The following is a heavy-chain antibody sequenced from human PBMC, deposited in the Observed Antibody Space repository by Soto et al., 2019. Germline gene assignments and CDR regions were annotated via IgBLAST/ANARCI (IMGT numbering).Heavy chain of an antibody. CDR1: GWSVSGYF. Sequence: SETLSLTCAVYGWSVSGYFWSWIRQPPGKGLEWIGEINHSGTTSYSPSLDSRVTTSVDTSKNQFSLRLSSVTAADTAIYYCARRYCSDSYCSYFDYWGRGTLVTVSS. D-gene: IGHD2-15*01. CDR3: ARRYCSDSYCSYFDY. J-gene: IGHJ4*02. V-gene: IGHV4-34*01. CDR2: INHSGTT.